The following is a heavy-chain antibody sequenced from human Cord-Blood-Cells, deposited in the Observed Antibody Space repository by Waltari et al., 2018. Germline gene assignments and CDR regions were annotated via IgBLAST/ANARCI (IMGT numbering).Heavy chain of an antibody. D-gene: IGHD3-22*01. V-gene: IGHV3-30-3*01. J-gene: IGHJ4*02. CDR3: ARDSRNYDSSGYYFDY. Sequence: QVQLVESGGGVVQPGRSLRLSCAASGFTFSSYAMHWVRQAPGKGLEWVAVISYDGSNKYYADSVKGRFTISRDNSKNTLYLQMNSLRAEDTAVYYCARDSRNYDSSGYYFDYWGQGTLVTVSS. CDR1: GFTFSSYA. CDR2: ISYDGSNK.